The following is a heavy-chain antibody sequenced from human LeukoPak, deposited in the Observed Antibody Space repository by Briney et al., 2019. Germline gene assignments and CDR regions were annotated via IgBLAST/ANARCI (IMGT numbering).Heavy chain of an antibody. J-gene: IGHJ3*02. V-gene: IGHV3-23*01. Sequence: GGSLRLSCAASGFTFSSYAMSWVRQAPGKGLEWVSAISGSSGSTYYADSVKGRFTISRDNSKNTLYLQMNSLRAEDTAVYYCAKDKGTYYGSGFDAFDIWGQGTMVTVSS. CDR3: AKDKGTYYGSGFDAFDI. D-gene: IGHD3-10*01. CDR1: GFTFSSYA. CDR2: ISGSSGST.